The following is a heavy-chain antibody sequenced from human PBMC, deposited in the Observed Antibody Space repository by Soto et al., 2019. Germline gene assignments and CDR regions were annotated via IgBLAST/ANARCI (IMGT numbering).Heavy chain of an antibody. Sequence: QVQLVESGGGVVQPGRSLRLSCAASGFTFISYAMHWVRQATGKGLEWVTVISFDGRIKYYTESVKDRFAISRDNSKNILYLQMNSLNPDDSCIYYCARDVRHCSSADCWAWGQGTLFTVSS. V-gene: IGHV3-30*09. CDR1: GFTFISYA. D-gene: IGHD2-2*01. CDR3: ARDVRHCSSADCWA. CDR2: ISFDGRIK. J-gene: IGHJ4*02.